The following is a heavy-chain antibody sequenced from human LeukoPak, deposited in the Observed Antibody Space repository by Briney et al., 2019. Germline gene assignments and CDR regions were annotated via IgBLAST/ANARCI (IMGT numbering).Heavy chain of an antibody. CDR3: ARNYNYCSGGSCYHYYFDY. Sequence: GASVKVSCKVSGHTLTELSMHWVRQAPGKGLEWMGGFDPEDGETIYAQKFQGRVTMTEDTSTDTAYMELSSLRSEDTAVYYCARNYNYCSGGSCYHYYFDYWGQGTLVTVSS. CDR1: GHTLTELS. J-gene: IGHJ4*02. D-gene: IGHD2-15*01. CDR2: FDPEDGET. V-gene: IGHV1-24*01.